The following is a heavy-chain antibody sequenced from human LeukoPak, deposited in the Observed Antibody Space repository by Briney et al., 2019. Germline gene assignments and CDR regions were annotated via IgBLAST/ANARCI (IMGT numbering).Heavy chain of an antibody. V-gene: IGHV4-59*11. J-gene: IGHJ4*02. CDR2: VYHDGTT. CDR1: GASISRHY. CDR3: ARGSTRADDY. Sequence: SETLSLTCTVSGASISRHYWSWIRQPPGKGLEWIGYVYHDGTTNYNPSLKSRVAISIDTSRNQLSLKLSSMTAADTAVYYCARGSTRADDYWGQGILATVSS. D-gene: IGHD2/OR15-2a*01.